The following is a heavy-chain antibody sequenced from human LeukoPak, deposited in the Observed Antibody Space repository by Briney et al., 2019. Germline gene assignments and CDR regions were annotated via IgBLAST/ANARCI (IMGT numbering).Heavy chain of an antibody. J-gene: IGHJ6*02. CDR3: ARVHGLWPNYGMDV. Sequence: SVKVSCKASGGTFSSYAISWVRQAPGQGLEWMGRIIPILGIANYAQKFQGRVTITADKSTSTAYMELSSLRSEDTAVYYCARVHGLWPNYGMDVWGQGTTVTVSS. CDR2: IIPILGIA. D-gene: IGHD2-21*01. V-gene: IGHV1-69*04. CDR1: GGTFSSYA.